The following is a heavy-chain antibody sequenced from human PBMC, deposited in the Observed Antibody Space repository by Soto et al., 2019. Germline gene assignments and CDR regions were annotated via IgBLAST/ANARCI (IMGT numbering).Heavy chain of an antibody. J-gene: IGHJ6*02. V-gene: IGHV3-21*01. CDR2: ISSSSSYI. Sequence: GGSLRLSCAASGFTFSSYSMNWVRQAPGKGLEWVSSISSSSSYIYYVDSVKGRFTISRDNAKNSLYLQMNSLRAEDTAVYYCARMLYGSGSYPPPYYYGMDVWGQGTTVTVSS. CDR3: ARMLYGSGSYPPPYYYGMDV. CDR1: GFTFSSYS. D-gene: IGHD3-10*01.